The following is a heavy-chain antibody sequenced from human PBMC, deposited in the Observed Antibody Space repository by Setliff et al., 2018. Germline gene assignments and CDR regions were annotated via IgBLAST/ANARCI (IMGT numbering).Heavy chain of an antibody. CDR2: INPKTGGT. J-gene: IGHJ3*02. CDR1: GYAFTDNY. Sequence: ASVKVSCKTSGYAFTDNYIHWVRQAPGQGLEWMGWINPKTGGTNLAQKFQGWVSMTRDTSITTAYMELSRLTSDDTAVYYCATNLNSGSLTPDAFDIWGQGTMVTVS. V-gene: IGHV1-2*04. D-gene: IGHD1-26*01. CDR3: ATNLNSGSLTPDAFDI.